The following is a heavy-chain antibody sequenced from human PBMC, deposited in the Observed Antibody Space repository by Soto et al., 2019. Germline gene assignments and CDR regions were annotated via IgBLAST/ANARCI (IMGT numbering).Heavy chain of an antibody. J-gene: IGHJ4*02. V-gene: IGHV3-23*01. D-gene: IGHD6-13*01. CDR1: GFTFSSYA. Sequence: GGSQRLSCAASGFTFSSYAMSWVRQAPGKGLEWVSAISGSGGSTYYADSVKGRFTISRDNSKNTLYLQMNNLRAEDTAVYYCAKGGAGNKIAAAGTFDYWGQGTLVTVSS. CDR2: ISGSGGST. CDR3: AKGGAGNKIAAAGTFDY.